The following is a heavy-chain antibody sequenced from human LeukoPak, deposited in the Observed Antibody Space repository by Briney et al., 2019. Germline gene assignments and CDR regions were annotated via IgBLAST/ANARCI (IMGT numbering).Heavy chain of an antibody. V-gene: IGHV3-23*01. CDR2: ISGAAVTT. CDR1: GFTFSGSA. D-gene: IGHD4-23*01. Sequence: GGSLRLSCAASGFTFSGSAMSWVRQAPGKGLEWVSTISGAAVTTYYADSVEGRFTISRDNSKNTLYLQMNSLRADDTAVYYCAKTVVTPYYFDYWGQGTLVTVSS. J-gene: IGHJ4*02. CDR3: AKTVVTPYYFDY.